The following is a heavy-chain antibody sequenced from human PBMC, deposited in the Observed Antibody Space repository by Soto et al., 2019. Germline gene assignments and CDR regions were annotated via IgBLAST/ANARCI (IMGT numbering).Heavy chain of an antibody. Sequence: ASVKVSCKASGYTFTSYDINWVRQATGQGLEWMGWMNPNSGNTGYAQKFQGRVTMTRNTSISTAYMELSSLRSEDTAVYYCARCPDIVAVPAAFPATSDYYYHDLLDVWAKGTTVTVS. CDR3: ARCPDIVAVPAAFPATSDYYYHDLLDV. D-gene: IGHD2-2*01. V-gene: IGHV1-8*01. CDR1: GYTFTSYD. CDR2: MNPNSGNT. J-gene: IGHJ6*03.